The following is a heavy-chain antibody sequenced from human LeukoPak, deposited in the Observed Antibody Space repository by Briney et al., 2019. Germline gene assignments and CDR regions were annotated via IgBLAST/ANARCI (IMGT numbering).Heavy chain of an antibody. V-gene: IGHV3-9*01. CDR2: ISWNSGSI. J-gene: IGHJ4*02. D-gene: IGHD3-22*01. CDR1: GFTFDDYA. Sequence: GGSLRLSCAASGFTFDDYAMHWVRQAPGKGLEWVSGISWNSGSIGYADSVKGRFTISRDNAKNSLYLQMNSLRAEDTALYYCAKGGYYYDSSGYLDYWGQGTLVTVSS. CDR3: AKGGYYYDSSGYLDY.